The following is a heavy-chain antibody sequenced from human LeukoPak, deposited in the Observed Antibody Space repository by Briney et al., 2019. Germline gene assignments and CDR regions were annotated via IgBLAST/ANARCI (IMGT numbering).Heavy chain of an antibody. CDR3: GRHVAYAPFDI. V-gene: IGHV4-39*01. CDR2: WST. J-gene: IGHJ4*02. Sequence: SETLSLTCTVSGGSLSRDYWGWIRQPPGKGLEWLGSWSTSYESSRESRVTISVDASKNQFSLRLSSLTAADTAVYYCGRHVAYAPFDIWGQGTLVTVSS. D-gene: IGHD4-17*01. CDR1: GGSLSRDY.